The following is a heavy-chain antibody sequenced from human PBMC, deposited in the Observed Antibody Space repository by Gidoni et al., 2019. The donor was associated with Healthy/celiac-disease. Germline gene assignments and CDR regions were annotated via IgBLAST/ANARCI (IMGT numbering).Heavy chain of an antibody. Sequence: VQLVQAGAAGKKPGASGKVSCNAPRYTCTSYGISRVRQAPGQGLEWMGWINAYNGNTTYAQQLQGRVTMNTDTSTSIAYRELRSLRHDDTAGYYCARDSSGWNYFDSGGEGPLVTVSS. CDR1: RYTCTSYG. V-gene: IGHV1-18*01. J-gene: IGHJ4*02. CDR3: ARDSSGWNYFDS. D-gene: IGHD6-19*01. CDR2: INAYNGNT.